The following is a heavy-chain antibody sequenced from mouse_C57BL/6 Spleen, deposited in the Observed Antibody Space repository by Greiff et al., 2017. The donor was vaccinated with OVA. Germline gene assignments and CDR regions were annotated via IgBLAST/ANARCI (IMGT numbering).Heavy chain of an antibody. CDR2: ISYDGSN. D-gene: IGHD2-1*01. Sequence: EVQLQESGPGLVKPSHSLSLTCSVTGYSITSGYYWNWIRQFPGNKLEWMGYISYDGSNNYNPSLKNRISITRDTSKNQFFLKLNSVTTEDTATYYCARKGDYGNYFDYWGQGTTLTVSS. CDR3: ARKGDYGNYFDY. J-gene: IGHJ2*01. V-gene: IGHV3-6*01. CDR1: GYSITSGYY.